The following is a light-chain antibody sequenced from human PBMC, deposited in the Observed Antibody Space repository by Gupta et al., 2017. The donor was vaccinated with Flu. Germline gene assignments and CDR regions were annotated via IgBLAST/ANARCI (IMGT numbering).Light chain of an antibody. J-gene: IGKJ1*01. CDR1: QSVSSSY. CDR2: GAS. V-gene: IGKV3-20*01. CDR3: QQDGSSRWT. Sequence: DIVLTQSPGTLSLSPGERATLSCRASQSVSSSYLAWYQQKPGQAPRLLIYGASSRATGIPDRFSGSGSGTDFTLTISRLEPEDFAVYYWQQDGSSRWTFGQGTKVEIK.